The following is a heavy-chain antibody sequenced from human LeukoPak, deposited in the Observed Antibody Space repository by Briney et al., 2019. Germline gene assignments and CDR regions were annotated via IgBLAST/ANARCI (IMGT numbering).Heavy chain of an antibody. D-gene: IGHD2-15*01. CDR1: GGSISSYY. CDR3: AREALGYCSGGRCGNAFDI. J-gene: IGHJ3*02. Sequence: SETLSLTCTVSGGSISSYYWSWIRQPPGKGLEWIAYIDYRGSTTYNPSLKSRVTISVDRSKNQFSLKLSSVTAADTAVYYCAREALGYCSGGRCGNAFDIWGQGTMVTVSS. CDR2: IDYRGST. V-gene: IGHV4-59*12.